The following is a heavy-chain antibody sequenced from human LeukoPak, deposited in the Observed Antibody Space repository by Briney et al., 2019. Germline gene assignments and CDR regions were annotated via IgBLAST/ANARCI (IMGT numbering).Heavy chain of an antibody. CDR2: INPNSGGT. CDR1: GYTFTGYY. J-gene: IGHJ4*02. D-gene: IGHD3-22*01. CDR3: ARDLVVVSPTGTYYDSSGYFGVVY. Sequence: ASVKVSCKASGYTFTGYYMHWVRQAPGQGLEWMGWINPNSGGTNYAQKFQGRVTMTRDTSISTAYMELSRLRSDDTAVYYCARDLVVVSPTGTYYDSSGYFGVVYWGQGTLVTVSS. V-gene: IGHV1-2*02.